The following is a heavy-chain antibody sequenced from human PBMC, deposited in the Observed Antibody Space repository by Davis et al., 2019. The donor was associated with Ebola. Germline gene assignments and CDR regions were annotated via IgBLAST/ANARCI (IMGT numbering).Heavy chain of an antibody. V-gene: IGHV3-30-3*01. Sequence: PGGSLRLSCAASGFTFSSYAMHWVRQAPGKGLEWVAVISYDGSNKYYADSVKGRFTISRDNSKNTLYLQMNSLRAEDTAVYYCARGGVSGSYDYWGQGTLVTVPS. CDR3: ARGGVSGSYDY. CDR2: ISYDGSNK. CDR1: GFTFSSYA. J-gene: IGHJ4*02. D-gene: IGHD1-26*01.